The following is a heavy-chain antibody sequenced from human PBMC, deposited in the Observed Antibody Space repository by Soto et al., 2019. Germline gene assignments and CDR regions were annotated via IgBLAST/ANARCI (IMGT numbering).Heavy chain of an antibody. V-gene: IGHV3-30*18. J-gene: IGHJ3*01. Sequence: GGSLRLSCEASGFMFNDYGMHWVRQALGKGLDWVAVISYDGDNKYYAQSVKGRFTISRDNSKNTLFLHMDSLRREDTAVYHCVKGDLDTAVVNSPDAFDFWGQGTMVTVSS. CDR3: VKGDLDTAVVNSPDAFDF. CDR1: GFMFNDYG. D-gene: IGHD5-18*01. CDR2: ISYDGDNK.